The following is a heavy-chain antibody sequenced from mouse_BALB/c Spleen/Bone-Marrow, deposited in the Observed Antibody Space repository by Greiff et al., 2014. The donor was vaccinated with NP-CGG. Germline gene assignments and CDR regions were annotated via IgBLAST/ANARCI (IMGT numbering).Heavy chain of an antibody. CDR1: GYTFTSYY. Sequence: LQESGAELVKPGASVKLSCKASGYTFTSYYMYWVKQRPGQGLEWIGEINPSNGGTNFNEKLKSKATLTVDKSSSTAYMQLSSLTSEDSAVYYCTREGDSPFAYWGQGTLVTVSA. CDR3: TREGDSPFAY. D-gene: IGHD2-13*01. J-gene: IGHJ3*01. CDR2: INPSNGGT. V-gene: IGHV1S81*02.